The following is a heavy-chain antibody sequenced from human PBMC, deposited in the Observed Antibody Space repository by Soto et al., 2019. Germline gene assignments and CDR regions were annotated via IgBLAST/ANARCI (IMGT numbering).Heavy chain of an antibody. J-gene: IGHJ6*02. CDR3: ARDRHASNGWYTFFYGLDE. V-gene: IGHV1-69*01. CDR2: IIPMSGKG. Sequence: QVQLVQSGAEVKKPGTSVKVSCKASGGTFSSYAISWVRQAPGQGLEWMGGIIPMSGKGKFAQQFQGRVTITADESTTTVYMELSSLRSEDTAVYYCARDRHASNGWYTFFYGLDEWGQGTTVTVSS. D-gene: IGHD6-19*01. CDR1: GGTFSSYA.